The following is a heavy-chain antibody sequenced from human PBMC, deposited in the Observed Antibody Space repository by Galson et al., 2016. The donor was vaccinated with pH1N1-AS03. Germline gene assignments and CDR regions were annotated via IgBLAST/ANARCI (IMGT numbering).Heavy chain of an antibody. CDR2: ISSSGSTK. CDR1: GFTFGDYY. Sequence: SLRLSCAVSGFTFGDYYMTWVRQTPGKGLEWISYISSSGSTKYYADSVEGRFTISRDNAKNSLFLQMNYLTAEDTAIYYCAIAKGSVCPNKHYFDSWGPGTLVNVSS. V-gene: IGHV3-11*01. J-gene: IGHJ4*02. D-gene: IGHD6-19*01. CDR3: AIAKGSVCPNKHYFDS.